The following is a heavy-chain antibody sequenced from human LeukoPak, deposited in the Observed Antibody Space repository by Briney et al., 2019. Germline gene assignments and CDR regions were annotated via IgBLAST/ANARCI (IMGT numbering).Heavy chain of an antibody. D-gene: IGHD1-1*01. CDR2: IFYTGST. CDR1: GDSISSGGHY. J-gene: IGHJ4*02. V-gene: IGHV4-31*03. Sequence: SETLSLTCTVSGDSISSGGHYWNWIRQRPGKGLEWIGYIFYTGSTYYNPSLKSRVAISVDTSKNQFSLKLSSVTAADTAVYYCARSPGIWNEYGRREYWGQGALVTVSS. CDR3: ARSPGIWNEYGRREY.